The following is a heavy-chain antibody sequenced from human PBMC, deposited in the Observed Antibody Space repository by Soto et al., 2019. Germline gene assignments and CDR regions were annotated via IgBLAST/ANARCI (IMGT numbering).Heavy chain of an antibody. J-gene: IGHJ4*02. D-gene: IGHD2-21*01. Sequence: QVQLVQSGAEVKKPGSSVKVSCKASGGTFSSYAISWVRQAPGQGLEWMGGIIPIFGTANYAQKFQGRVTSTLDXXTSTAYMELSSLRSEDTAVYYCARSRVVVPDLFDYWGQGTLVTVSS. CDR1: GGTFSSYA. CDR2: IIPIFGTA. V-gene: IGHV1-69*05. CDR3: ARSRVVVPDLFDY.